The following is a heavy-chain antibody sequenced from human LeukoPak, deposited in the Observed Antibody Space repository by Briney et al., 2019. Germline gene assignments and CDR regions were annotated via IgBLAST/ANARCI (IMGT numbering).Heavy chain of an antibody. J-gene: IGHJ4*02. CDR2: ISGGSGYI. D-gene: IGHD4-23*01. V-gene: IGHV3-21*04. Sequence: PGGSLRLSCAASGFTFNTYSMNWVRQAPGKGLEWVSSISGGSGYIYYADSVKGRFTISRDNAKNSLYLQMNSLRAEDTAVYYCARGDYGGDYFDYWGQGTLVTVSS. CDR3: ARGDYGGDYFDY. CDR1: GFTFNTYS.